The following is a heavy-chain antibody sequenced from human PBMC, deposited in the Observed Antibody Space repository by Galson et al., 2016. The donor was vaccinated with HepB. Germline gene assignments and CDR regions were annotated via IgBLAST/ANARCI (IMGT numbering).Heavy chain of an antibody. Sequence: SVKVSCKASGGTFSDYTINWVRQAPGQGLEWMGKIIPMFASANYAQTFHGRVTISVDKSWKTGYMELSSLRSDDTALYYCAREDSEQSSYYGMDVWGQGTPVTVS. V-gene: IGHV1-69*08. CDR1: GGTFSDYT. CDR2: IIPMFASA. J-gene: IGHJ6*02. CDR3: AREDSEQSSYYGMDV. D-gene: IGHD1/OR15-1a*01.